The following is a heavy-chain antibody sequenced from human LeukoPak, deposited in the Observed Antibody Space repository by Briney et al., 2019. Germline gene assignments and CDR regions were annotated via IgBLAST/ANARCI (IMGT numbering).Heavy chain of an antibody. CDR1: GFTFSNYA. J-gene: IGHJ4*02. CDR2: ISSNGDNT. D-gene: IGHD3-10*01. V-gene: IGHV3-64D*06. Sequence: GGSLRLSCSASGFTFSNYAMHWVRQTPGKGLEYVSAISSNGDNTNYADSVKGRFTISRDDSKNTLFLQMSSLRTEDTAVYYCVKRASSGSGVTYDCWGQGTLVTVSS. CDR3: VKRASSGSGVTYDC.